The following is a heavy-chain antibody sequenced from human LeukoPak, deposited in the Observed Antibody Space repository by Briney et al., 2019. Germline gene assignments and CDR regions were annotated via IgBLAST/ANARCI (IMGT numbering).Heavy chain of an antibody. CDR3: ATSYPSGSYGNLDS. Sequence: SETLSLTCTVSGVSITTYYWSWIRQPPGKGLEWIGFISYSGTTSYSPSLKSRVTMSVDAPKNQFSLKLSSVTAADAAVYYCATSYPSGSYGNLDSWGQGTLVTVSS. CDR1: GVSITTYY. J-gene: IGHJ4*02. CDR2: ISYSGTT. D-gene: IGHD3-10*01. V-gene: IGHV4-59*01.